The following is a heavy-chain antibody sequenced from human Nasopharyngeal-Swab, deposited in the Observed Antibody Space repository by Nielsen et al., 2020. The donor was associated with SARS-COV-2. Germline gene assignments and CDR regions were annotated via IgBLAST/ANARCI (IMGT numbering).Heavy chain of an antibody. CDR3: ARPLNYYYYMDV. Sequence: SATLSLTCTVSGGSISNSNYYWNWIRQPPGKGLEWIGSIHYSGSTYYNPSLKSRATISVDTSKNHFSLGLSSVTAADTAVYYCARPLNYYYYMDVWGKGTTVTVSS. CDR2: IHYSGST. V-gene: IGHV4-39*02. J-gene: IGHJ6*03. CDR1: GGSISNSNYY.